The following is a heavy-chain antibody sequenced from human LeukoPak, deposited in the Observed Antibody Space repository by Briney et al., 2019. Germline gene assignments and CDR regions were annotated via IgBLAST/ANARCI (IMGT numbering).Heavy chain of an antibody. V-gene: IGHV1-18*01. CDR3: AMFPYYYYYYMDV. J-gene: IGHJ6*03. D-gene: IGHD3-10*02. Sequence: ASVKVSCKASGYTFTTYGISWVRQAPGQGLEWMGWISTYNGNTNYAQNLQGRVTMTTDTSTSTAYMELRSLRSEDTAVYYCAMFPYYYYYYMDVWGKGTTVTVSS. CDR2: ISTYNGNT. CDR1: GYTFTTYG.